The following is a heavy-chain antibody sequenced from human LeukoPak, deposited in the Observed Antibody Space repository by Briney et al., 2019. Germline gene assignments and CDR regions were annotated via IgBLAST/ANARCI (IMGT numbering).Heavy chain of an antibody. CDR1: GFTFSTHA. CDR3: AKDGYYSSANHFARLHFDL. V-gene: IGHV3-23*01. J-gene: IGHJ2*01. D-gene: IGHD3-10*01. CDR2: ISGDVQTT. Sequence: GGSLRLSCEASGFTFSTHAMNWIRQTPGKGLEWLSVISGDVQTTTYASSVKGRFTISRDNSKNTLYLEMNSLRVEDTAIYYCAKDGYYSSANHFARLHFDLWGRGTRVTASS.